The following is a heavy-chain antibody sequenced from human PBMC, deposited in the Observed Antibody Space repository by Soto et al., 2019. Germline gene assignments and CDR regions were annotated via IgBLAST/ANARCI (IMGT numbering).Heavy chain of an antibody. CDR2: INPSGGGT. V-gene: IGHV1-46*01. D-gene: IGHD1-1*01. Sequence: QVQLVPSGAEVKKPGASVKVSCKASGFTFTNYYIHWVRQAPGQGLEWMGLINPSGGGTFYAQKFQGRVTVTRDTSTGTVYMELSNLRSEDTAVYFCARDSGDTTLRQWGRSFHYWGQGTLVTVSS. J-gene: IGHJ4*02. CDR3: ARDSGDTTLRQWGRSFHY. CDR1: GFTFTNYY.